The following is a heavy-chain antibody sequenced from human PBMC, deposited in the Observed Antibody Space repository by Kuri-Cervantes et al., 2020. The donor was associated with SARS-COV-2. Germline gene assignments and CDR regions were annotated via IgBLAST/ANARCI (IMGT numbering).Heavy chain of an antibody. D-gene: IGHD3-22*01. CDR1: GGSFSGYY. V-gene: IGHV4-34*01. Sequence: SETLSLTCAVYGGSFSGYYWSWIRQPPGEGLEWIGEINHSGSTNYKPSLKSRVTISVDTSKNQFSLKLSSVTAADTAVYYCARGKWLSAYYYYYYGMDVWGQGTTVTVSS. CDR3: ARGKWLSAYYYYYYGMDV. J-gene: IGHJ6*02. CDR2: INHSGST.